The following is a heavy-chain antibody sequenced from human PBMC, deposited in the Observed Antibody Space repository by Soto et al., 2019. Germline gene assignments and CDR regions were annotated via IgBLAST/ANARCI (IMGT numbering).Heavy chain of an antibody. CDR2: ISGKGGST. CDR1: GFTFSSYA. J-gene: IGHJ4*02. D-gene: IGHD3-3*01. V-gene: IGHV3-23*01. Sequence: GGSLRLSCVASGFTFSSYAMSWVRQAPGRGLEWVSLISGKGGSTFYADSVKGRFTVSRDNSKNTLFLQMNSLRVEDTALYYCAKAKANTVFGVDTIFDYWGQGTLVTVSS. CDR3: AKAKANTVFGVDTIFDY.